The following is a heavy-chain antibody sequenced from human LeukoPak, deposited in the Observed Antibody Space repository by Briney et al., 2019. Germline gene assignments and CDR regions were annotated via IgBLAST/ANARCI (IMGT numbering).Heavy chain of an antibody. CDR1: GFTFSSYG. J-gene: IGHJ4*02. CDR3: ATDSYVSGSYYRLFY. D-gene: IGHD3-10*01. V-gene: IGHV3-30*03. CDR2: ISYDGSNK. Sequence: GGSLRLSCAASGFTFSSYGMHWVRQAPGKGLEWVAVISYDGSNKYYADSVKGRFTISRDNAKNTLYLQMNNLRAEDTAIYYCATDSYVSGSYYRLFYWGQGTLVTVSS.